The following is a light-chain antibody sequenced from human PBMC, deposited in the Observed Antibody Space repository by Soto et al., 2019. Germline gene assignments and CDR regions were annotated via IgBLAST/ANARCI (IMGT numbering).Light chain of an antibody. CDR1: QSLLHSNGYNY. Sequence: DIVMTQSPLSLPVTPGEPASISCRSSQSLLHSNGYNYLDWYLQKPGQSPQLLIYLGSYRASGVPDRFSGSGSGTDFTLKISRVEAEDVGVYYCMQHLQPTWTFGQGTKVEIK. CDR3: MQHLQPTWT. CDR2: LGS. J-gene: IGKJ1*01. V-gene: IGKV2-28*01.